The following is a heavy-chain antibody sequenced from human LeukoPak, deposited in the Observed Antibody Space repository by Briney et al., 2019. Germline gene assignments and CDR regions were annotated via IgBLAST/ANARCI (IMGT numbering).Heavy chain of an antibody. CDR1: GFTFSSYW. Sequence: GGSLRLSCAASGFTFSSYWMHWVRQAPGKGLVWVSRINSDGSSTSYADSVKGRFTISRDNAKNTLYLQMNSLRAEDTAVYYCARVSIVGATLGDYWGQGTLVTVSS. CDR2: INSDGSST. J-gene: IGHJ4*02. V-gene: IGHV3-74*01. CDR3: ARVSIVGATLGDY. D-gene: IGHD1-26*01.